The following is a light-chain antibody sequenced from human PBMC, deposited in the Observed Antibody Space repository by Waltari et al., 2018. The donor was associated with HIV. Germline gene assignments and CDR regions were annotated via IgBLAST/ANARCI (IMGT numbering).Light chain of an antibody. Sequence: QSALTQPPSASGSPGPSVPLSCPGSNSDIGSYDYVSWYQLHPGKAPKLVISEVTKRPSGVSDRFSGSKSANTAFLTVSGLQAEDEADYYCSSFADRDGFYVLFGGGTRLTVL. CDR2: EVT. CDR3: SSFADRDGFYVL. J-gene: IGLJ2*01. V-gene: IGLV2-8*01. CDR1: NSDIGSYDY.